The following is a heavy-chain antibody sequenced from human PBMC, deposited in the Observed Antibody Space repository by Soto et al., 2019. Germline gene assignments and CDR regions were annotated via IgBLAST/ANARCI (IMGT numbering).Heavy chain of an antibody. Sequence: GGSLRLSCAASGFTFSSYAMSWVRQAPGKGLEWVSAISGSGGSTYYADSVKGRFTISRDNSKNTLYLQMNSLRAEDTAVYYCAKDKEIRGLRFLEWSLFWQNAFDIWGQGTMVTVSS. J-gene: IGHJ3*02. V-gene: IGHV3-23*01. CDR2: ISGSGGST. D-gene: IGHD3-3*01. CDR1: GFTFSSYA. CDR3: AKDKEIRGLRFLEWSLFWQNAFDI.